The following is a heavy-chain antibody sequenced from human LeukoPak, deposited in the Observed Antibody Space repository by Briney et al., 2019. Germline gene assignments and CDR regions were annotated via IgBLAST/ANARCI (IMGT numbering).Heavy chain of an antibody. CDR1: GFTFSSYG. CDR3: ARIAVAGIGSGYYYYYGMDV. J-gene: IGHJ6*02. V-gene: IGHV3-33*01. Sequence: PGGSLRLSCAASGFTFSSYGMHWVRLAPGKGLEWVAVIWYDGSNKYYADSVKGRFTISRDNSKNTLYLQMNSLRAEDTAVYYCARIAVAGIGSGYYYYYGMDVWGQGTTVTVSS. CDR2: IWYDGSNK. D-gene: IGHD6-19*01.